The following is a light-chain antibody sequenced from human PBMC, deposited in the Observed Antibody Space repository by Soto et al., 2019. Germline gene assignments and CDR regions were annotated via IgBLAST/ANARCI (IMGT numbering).Light chain of an antibody. CDR3: QQYSSFSPT. V-gene: IGKV1-5*01. CDR2: DAS. J-gene: IGKJ1*01. Sequence: DIQMTQSPSTLSASVGDRVTITCRASQSIHSWLAWYQQKPGKAPKLLTYDASSLESGVPSRFSGSGSGTEFTLTISSLQPDDFATYYCQQYSSFSPTFCQGTKVEIK. CDR1: QSIHSW.